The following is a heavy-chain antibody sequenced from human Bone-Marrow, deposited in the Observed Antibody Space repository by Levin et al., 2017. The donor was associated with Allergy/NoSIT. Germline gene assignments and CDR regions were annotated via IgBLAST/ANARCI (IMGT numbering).Heavy chain of an antibody. CDR2: IFPGDSDT. CDR1: GYSFTTYW. J-gene: IGHJ6*02. V-gene: IGHV5-51*01. CDR3: ARPSRPSGHYYFGMDI. Sequence: GGSLRLSCKGSGYSFTTYWIGWVRQMPGKGLEWMGIIFPGDSDTRYSPSFQGQVIISVDKSFSTAYLQWSSLKASDTAIYYCARPSRPSGHYYFGMDIWGQGTTVTVSS.